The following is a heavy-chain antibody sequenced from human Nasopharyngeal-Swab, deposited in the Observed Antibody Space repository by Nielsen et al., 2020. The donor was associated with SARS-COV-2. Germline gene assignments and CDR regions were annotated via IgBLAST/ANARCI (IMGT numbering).Heavy chain of an antibody. D-gene: IGHD2-15*01. CDR3: ARGTIVGYCSGGSCLRDGMDV. V-gene: IGHV3-21*01. J-gene: IGHJ6*02. Sequence: WIRQPPGKGLEWVSSISSSSTYIYYADSLKGRFTISRDNAKNSLYLQMNSLRAEDTAVYYCARGTIVGYCSGGSCLRDGMDVWGQGTTVTVSS. CDR2: ISSSSTYI.